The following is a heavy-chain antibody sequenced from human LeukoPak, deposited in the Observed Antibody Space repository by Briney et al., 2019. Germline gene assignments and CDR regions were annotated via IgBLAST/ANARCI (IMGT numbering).Heavy chain of an antibody. CDR1: GGSISSSSYY. CDR3: ARDLPYYYDSSGYYSSDAFDI. Sequence: PSETLSLTCTVSGGSISSSSYYWGWIRQPPGKGLEWIGSIYYSGSTYYNPSLKSRVTIPVDTSKNQFSLKLSSVTAADTAVYYCARDLPYYYDSSGYYSSDAFDIWGQGTMVTVSS. D-gene: IGHD3-22*01. J-gene: IGHJ3*02. V-gene: IGHV4-39*02. CDR2: IYYSGST.